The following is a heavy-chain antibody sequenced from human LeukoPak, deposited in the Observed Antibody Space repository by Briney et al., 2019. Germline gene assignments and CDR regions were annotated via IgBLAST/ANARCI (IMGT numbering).Heavy chain of an antibody. J-gene: IGHJ4*02. Sequence: SETLSLTCTVSGASISSSSYYWGWIRQPPGKGLEWIGSFYYSGSTYYNPSLKSRVTISVATSKNQFSLKLSSVTAADTALYYCARHRCGSISCSFDYWGQGTLVTVSS. V-gene: IGHV4-39*01. CDR2: FYYSGST. D-gene: IGHD2-2*01. CDR1: GASISSSSYY. CDR3: ARHRCGSISCSFDY.